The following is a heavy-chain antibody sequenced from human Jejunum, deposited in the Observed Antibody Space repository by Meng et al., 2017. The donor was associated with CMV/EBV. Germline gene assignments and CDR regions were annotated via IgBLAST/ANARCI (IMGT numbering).Heavy chain of an antibody. V-gene: IGHV4-30-4*01. Sequence: QVQLQESGPGLVEPSQTLSLPCTVSGGSMSSGNYYWSWIRQPPGKGLEWIGYIHSSGSTYYNPSLRSRLTISVDTSKNQFSLKLSSVTAADTAVYYCARASYGSGSPLGESWFDPWGQGTLVTVSS. CDR1: GGSMSSGNYY. CDR2: IHSSGST. D-gene: IGHD3-10*01. J-gene: IGHJ5*02. CDR3: ARASYGSGSPLGESWFDP.